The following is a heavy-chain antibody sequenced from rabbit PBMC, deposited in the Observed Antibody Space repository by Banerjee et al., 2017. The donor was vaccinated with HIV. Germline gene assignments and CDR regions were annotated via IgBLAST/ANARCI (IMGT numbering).Heavy chain of an antibody. J-gene: IGHJ4*01. Sequence: QSLEESGGDLVKPGASLTLTCTASGFSFSGSQWICWVRQAPGKGLEWIACIDAYDSDNTYYASWAKGRLTISKTSSTTVTLQMTSLTAADTATYFCASSIGFAYASFGLWGPGTLVTVS. CDR2: IDAYDSDNT. CDR3: ASSIGFAYASFGL. D-gene: IGHD6-1*01. CDR1: GFSFSGSQW. V-gene: IGHV1S40*01.